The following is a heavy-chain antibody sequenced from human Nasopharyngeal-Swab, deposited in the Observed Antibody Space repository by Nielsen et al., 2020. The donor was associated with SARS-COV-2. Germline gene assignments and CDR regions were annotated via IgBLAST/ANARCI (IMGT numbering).Heavy chain of an antibody. CDR3: ARGGDDYYYGMDV. CDR1: GFTFSSYW. D-gene: IGHD3-10*01. CDR2: ISSSSSYI. J-gene: IGHJ6*02. Sequence: GESLKISCAASGFTFSSYWMNWVRQAPGKGLEWVSSISSSSSYIYYADSVKGRFTISRDNAKNSLYLQMNSLRAEDTAVYYCARGGDDYYYGMDVWGQGTTVTVSS. V-gene: IGHV3-21*01.